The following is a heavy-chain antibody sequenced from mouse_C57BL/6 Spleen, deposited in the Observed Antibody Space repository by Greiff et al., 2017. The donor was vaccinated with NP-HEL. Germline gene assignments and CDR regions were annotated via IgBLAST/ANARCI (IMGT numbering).Heavy chain of an antibody. J-gene: IGHJ4*01. CDR1: GYTFTSYW. V-gene: IGHV1-55*01. D-gene: IGHD2-10*01. CDR3: ERKTSYRYYAMDY. CDR2: IYPGSGST. Sequence: QVQLQQPGAELVKPGASVKMSCKASGYTFTSYWITWVKQRPGQGLEWIGDIYPGSGSTNYNEKFKSKATLTVDTSSSTAYMQLSSLTTEDSAVYYCERKTSYRYYAMDYWGQGTSVTVSS.